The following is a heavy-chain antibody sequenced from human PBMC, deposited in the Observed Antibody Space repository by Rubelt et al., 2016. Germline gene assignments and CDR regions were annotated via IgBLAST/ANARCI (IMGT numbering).Heavy chain of an antibody. CDR1: GFTVRSNY. D-gene: IGHD3-10*01. CDR3: AKIGKLAWFGELAA. CDR2: ISSSSSYT. Sequence: VQLVESGGGLIQPGGSLRLSCAASGFTVRSNYMSWIRQAPWKCLGWVSYISSSSSYTNYAVSVKVRFTIFSDNSNNMLLREINSQRTEGTAIDYCAKIGKLAWFGELAAWGQGTLVTVSS. J-gene: IGHJ5*02. V-gene: IGHV3-11*05.